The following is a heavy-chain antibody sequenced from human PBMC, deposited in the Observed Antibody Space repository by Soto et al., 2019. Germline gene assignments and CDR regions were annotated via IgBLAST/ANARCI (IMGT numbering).Heavy chain of an antibody. CDR2: MSWSSGSI. Sequence: EVQLVESGGGLVQPGRSLRLSCAASGFTFDGYAMHWVRQAPGKGLEWVSGMSWSSGSIGYADSVKGRVTLSRDNAKSSLYLQMNSLRPEDTALYYCAQGMSSVGGAFDIWGQGTMVTVSS. CDR1: GFTFDGYA. J-gene: IGHJ3*02. CDR3: AQGMSSVGGAFDI. V-gene: IGHV3-9*01. D-gene: IGHD3-16*01.